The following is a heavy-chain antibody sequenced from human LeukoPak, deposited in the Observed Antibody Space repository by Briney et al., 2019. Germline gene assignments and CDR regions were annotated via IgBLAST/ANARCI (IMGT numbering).Heavy chain of an antibody. CDR3: ARAGDSSGWGSPFDY. V-gene: IGHV3-7*03. CDR1: GFTFSSYW. D-gene: IGHD6-19*01. Sequence: HAGGSLRLSCAASGFTFSSYWMGWVRQAPGKGLEWVANIKQDGSEKYYVDSVKGRFTISRDNAKNSLFLQMNSLRAEDTAVYYCARAGDSSGWGSPFDYWGQGTLVTVSS. CDR2: IKQDGSEK. J-gene: IGHJ4*02.